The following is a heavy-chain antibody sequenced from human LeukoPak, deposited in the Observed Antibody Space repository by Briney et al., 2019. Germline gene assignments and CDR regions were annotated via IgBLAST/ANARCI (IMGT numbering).Heavy chain of an antibody. CDR3: ARDRRYCSSTSCRYYYYYYYMDV. CDR2: TYYRSKWYN. CDR1: GDSVSSNSAA. V-gene: IGHV6-1*01. J-gene: IGHJ6*03. D-gene: IGHD2-2*01. Sequence: SQTLSLTCAISGDSVSSNSAAWNWIRQSPSRGLERLGRTYYRSKWYNDYAVSVKSRITINPDTSKNQFSLQLNSVTPEDTAVYYCARDRRYCSSTSCRYYYYYYYMDVWGKGTTVTVSS.